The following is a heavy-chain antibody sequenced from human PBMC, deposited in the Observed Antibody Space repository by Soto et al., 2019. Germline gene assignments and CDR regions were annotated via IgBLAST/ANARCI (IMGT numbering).Heavy chain of an antibody. D-gene: IGHD5-18*01. CDR2: INGGGGTT. CDR1: GFTFSSHG. CDR3: GKGAGNVEMAMAS. J-gene: IGHJ5*02. Sequence: EVHMLESGGTVVQPGGSLRLSCAASGFTFSSHGMTWVRQAPGKGLEWVSAINGGGGTTYYGNSVKGRFTISRDNSNNTLYLTMTNLRADDTAVDYCGKGAGNVEMAMASWGQGVLVAVSS. V-gene: IGHV3-23*01.